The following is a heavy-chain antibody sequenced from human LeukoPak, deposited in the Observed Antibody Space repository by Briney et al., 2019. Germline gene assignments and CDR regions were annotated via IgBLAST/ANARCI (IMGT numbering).Heavy chain of an antibody. Sequence: GASVKVSCKVSGYTLTELSIHWVRQAPGQGLEWMGGIIPIFGTANYAQKFQGRVTITADESTSTAYMELSSLRSEDTAVYYCATGVVIMNGYYYYYYMDVWGKGTTVTVSS. J-gene: IGHJ6*03. V-gene: IGHV1-69*13. CDR1: GYTLTELS. CDR2: IIPIFGTA. D-gene: IGHD3-3*01. CDR3: ATGVVIMNGYYYYYYMDV.